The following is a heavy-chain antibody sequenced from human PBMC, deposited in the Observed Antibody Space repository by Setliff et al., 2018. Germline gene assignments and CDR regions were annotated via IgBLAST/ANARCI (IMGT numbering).Heavy chain of an antibody. V-gene: IGHV1-69*13. D-gene: IGHD5-18*01. CDR3: ASHFLTVMKYYYYMGV. Sequence: SVKVSCKASGGTFSNYCISWVRQAPGQGLEWMGGIMPKFGTPNRSQKFQGRVTITADESTSTAYMELSGLTSEDTAVYYCASHFLTVMKYYYYMGVWGKGTTVTVSS. CDR2: IMPKFGTP. CDR1: GGTFSNYC. J-gene: IGHJ6*03.